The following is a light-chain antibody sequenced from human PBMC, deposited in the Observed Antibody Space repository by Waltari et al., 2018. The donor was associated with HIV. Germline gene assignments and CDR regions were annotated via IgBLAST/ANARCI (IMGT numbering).Light chain of an antibody. CDR2: EDN. V-gene: IGLV6-57*04. J-gene: IGLJ3*02. CDR3: QSYDSNDPWV. Sequence: NFKLTQPLSVSESPGKTVTISCTRSSGNIASNSVPWYQQRPGSAPTTVIYEDNQRPPGVPDRFSGSIDSSSNSASLTISGLKTEDEADYYCQSYDSNDPWVFGGGTKLTVL. CDR1: SGNIASNS.